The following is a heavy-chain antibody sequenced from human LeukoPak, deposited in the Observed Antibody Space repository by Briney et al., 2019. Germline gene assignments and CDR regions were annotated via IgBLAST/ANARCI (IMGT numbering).Heavy chain of an antibody. J-gene: IGHJ6*02. CDR2: ISGGGSAT. V-gene: IGHV3-23*01. CDR3: AGGAGVYYYGMDV. CDR1: GFTISNYG. Sequence: PGGSLRLSCAASGFTISNYGLSWVRQAPGKGLEWVSAISGGGSATYYADSVKGRFTISRDNSKNTLFLQMNTLRADDTAVYYCAGGAGVYYYGMDVWGQGTSVTVSS.